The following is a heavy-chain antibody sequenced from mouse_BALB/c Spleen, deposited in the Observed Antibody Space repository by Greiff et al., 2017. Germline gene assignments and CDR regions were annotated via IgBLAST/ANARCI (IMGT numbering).Heavy chain of an antibody. CDR3: ARYWFAY. V-gene: IGHV3-6*02. Sequence: VQLKESGPGLVKPSQSLSLTCSVTGYSITSGYYWNWIRQFPGNKLEWMGYISYDGSNNYNPSLKNRISITRDTSKNQFFLKLNSVTTEDTATYYCARYWFAYWGQGTLVTVSA. J-gene: IGHJ3*01. CDR2: ISYDGSN. CDR1: GYSITSGYY.